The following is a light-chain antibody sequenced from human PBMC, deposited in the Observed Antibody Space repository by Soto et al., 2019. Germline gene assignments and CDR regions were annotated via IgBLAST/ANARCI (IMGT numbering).Light chain of an antibody. V-gene: IGKV1-39*01. CDR1: QSISSY. Sequence: DIQMTQSPSSLSASVGDRVTITCRASQSISSYLNWYQQKPGKAPKLLIYAASSLQSGVPSRFSGSGSGTDFTLTISSLQPEDFATYYCQVSDATWTFGQGTEVEIK. CDR3: QVSDATWT. J-gene: IGKJ1*01. CDR2: AAS.